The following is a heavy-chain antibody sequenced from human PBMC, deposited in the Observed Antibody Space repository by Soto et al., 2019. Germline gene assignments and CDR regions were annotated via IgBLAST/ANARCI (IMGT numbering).Heavy chain of an antibody. CDR3: ARAEWVTGSPQKS. D-gene: IGHD1-26*01. CDR1: GFTFSSYS. CDR2: ISSSSSTI. V-gene: IGHV3-48*01. J-gene: IGHJ5*02. Sequence: GGSLSLSCAASGFTFSSYSMNWVRQAPGKGLEWVSYISSSSSTIYYEDFVKGRFTISREDAKNSLYLQMNSLRAEDTAVYYCARAEWVTGSPQKSWGQGTLVTVSS.